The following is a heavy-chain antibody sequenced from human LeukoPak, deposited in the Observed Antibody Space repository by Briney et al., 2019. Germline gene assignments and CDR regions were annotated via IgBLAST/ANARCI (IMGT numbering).Heavy chain of an antibody. CDR3: AKDISSGGSGYYYYGMDV. V-gene: IGHV3-9*01. CDR2: ISWNSGTI. Sequence: GGSLRLSCAASGFTFDDYAMHWVRQAPGKGLEWVSGISWNSGTIHYADSAKGRFTISRDNAKNSLYMQMNSLRAEDTALYYCAKDISSGGSGYYYYGMDVWGQGTTVTVSS. CDR1: GFTFDDYA. J-gene: IGHJ6*02. D-gene: IGHD2-15*01.